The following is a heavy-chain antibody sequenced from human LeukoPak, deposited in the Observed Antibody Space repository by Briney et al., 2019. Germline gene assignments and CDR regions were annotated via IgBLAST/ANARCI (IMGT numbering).Heavy chain of an antibody. V-gene: IGHV3-53*01. CDR1: GFTVSSNY. D-gene: IGHD6-13*01. Sequence: GGSLRLSCAISGFTVSSNYMSWVRQAPGKGLEWVSAIYTGGSTYYADSVRGRFTISRDNSQNTLYLQMNSLRAEDTAVYYCARLYSSSWERAEYFQHWGQGTLVTVSS. J-gene: IGHJ1*01. CDR3: ARLYSSSWERAEYFQH. CDR2: IYTGGST.